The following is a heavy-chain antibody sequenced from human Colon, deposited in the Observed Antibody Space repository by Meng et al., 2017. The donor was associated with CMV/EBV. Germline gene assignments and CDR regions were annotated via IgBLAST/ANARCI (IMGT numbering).Heavy chain of an antibody. J-gene: IGHJ5*02. CDR3: ARAKDFGSGLAFDP. D-gene: IGHD3-10*01. V-gene: IGHV3-74*01. CDR2: INTDGAVT. Sequence: GESLKISCTASGFTFNRFLIHWVRQAPGKGPVWVSVINTDGAVTRYAAPVKGRFTISRDTTKNTLFLQMNGLRAEDTAVYYCARAKDFGSGLAFDPWGQGTMVTVSS. CDR1: GFTFNRFL.